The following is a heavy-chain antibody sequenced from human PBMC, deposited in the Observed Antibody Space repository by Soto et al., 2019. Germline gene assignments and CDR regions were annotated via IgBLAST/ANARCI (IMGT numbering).Heavy chain of an antibody. J-gene: IGHJ4*02. Sequence: EVQLLESGGGLVQPGGSLRLSCAASGFTFNNYAMSWVRQAPGEGLEWVAAITSTGGATYYAAYVKGRFTISRDNSKNTLYLQMNSLRAADTAVYYCANSQYSSSPTFDYWGQGTLVTVSS. V-gene: IGHV3-23*01. D-gene: IGHD6-6*01. CDR1: GFTFNNYA. CDR3: ANSQYSSSPTFDY. CDR2: ITSTGGAT.